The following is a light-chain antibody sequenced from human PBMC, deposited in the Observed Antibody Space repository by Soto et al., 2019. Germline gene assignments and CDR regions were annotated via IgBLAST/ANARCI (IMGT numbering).Light chain of an antibody. V-gene: IGKV3-11*01. J-gene: IGKJ5*01. CDR2: DTS. CDR3: QQRSNWPPST. CDR1: QGIGDT. Sequence: EIVMTQSPATLSVSPGEGATLSCRASQGIGDTLAWYQQKPGQTPRLLIYDTSNRATGIPARFSGSGSGTDFTLTISSLEPEDFAVYYCQQRSNWPPSTFGQGTRLEIK.